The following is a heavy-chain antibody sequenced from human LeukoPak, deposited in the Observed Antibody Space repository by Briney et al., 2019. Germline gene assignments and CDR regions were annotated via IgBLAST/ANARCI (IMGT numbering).Heavy chain of an antibody. V-gene: IGHV4-59*08. CDR1: GCTISSYY. CDR2: IYYSGST. J-gene: IGHJ5*02. CDR3: ARGDLKSDWFDP. D-gene: IGHD3-10*01. Sequence: ASETLSLTCTVSGCTISSYYWSWIRQPPGKGLEWIGYIYYSGSTNYNPYLKTRVTISVDTSKNQFSLKLRSVTAADTAVYYCARGDLKSDWFDPWGQGTLVIVST.